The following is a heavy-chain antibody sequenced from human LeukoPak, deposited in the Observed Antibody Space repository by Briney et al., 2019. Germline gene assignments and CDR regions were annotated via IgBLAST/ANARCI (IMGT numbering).Heavy chain of an antibody. CDR2: INHSGST. D-gene: IGHD3-3*01. V-gene: IGHV4-34*01. CDR3: ARVTISNYYYGMDV. CDR1: GGSFSGYY. Sequence: SETLSLTCAVYGGSFSGYYWSWIRQPPGKGLEWIGEINHSGSTNYNPSLKRRVTISVDTSKNQFSLKLSSVTAADTAVYYCARVTISNYYYGMDVWGQGTTVTVSS. J-gene: IGHJ6*02.